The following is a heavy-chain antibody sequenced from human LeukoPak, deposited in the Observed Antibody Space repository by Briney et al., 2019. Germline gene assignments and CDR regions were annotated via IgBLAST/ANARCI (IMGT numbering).Heavy chain of an antibody. D-gene: IGHD6-19*01. V-gene: IGHV3-33*01. CDR3: VRDPSNSGWAFDY. CDR1: GFTFSAYA. J-gene: IGHJ4*02. CDR2: IWYSGKNK. Sequence: GGPLRLSCAASGFTFSAYAMHWVRQAPGKGLEWVAMIWYSGKNKHYADSVKGRFTISRDNSKNTLDLQMNSLRADDTAVYYCVRDPSNSGWAFDYWGQGTLVTVSS.